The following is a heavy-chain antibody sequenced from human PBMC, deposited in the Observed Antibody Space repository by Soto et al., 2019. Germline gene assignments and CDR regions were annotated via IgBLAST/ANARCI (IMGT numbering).Heavy chain of an antibody. CDR2: IYYSGST. D-gene: IGHD4-17*01. CDR3: ARATNYGDYDPHRTIATFYFDY. J-gene: IGHJ4*01. V-gene: IGHV4-59*01. Sequence: SETLSLTCTVSGGSISSYYWSWIRQPPGKGLEWIGYIYYSGSTNYNPSLKSRVTISVDTSKNQFSLKLSSVTAADTAVYYCARATNYGDYDPHRTIATFYFDYLRDAILVTV. CDR1: GGSISSYY.